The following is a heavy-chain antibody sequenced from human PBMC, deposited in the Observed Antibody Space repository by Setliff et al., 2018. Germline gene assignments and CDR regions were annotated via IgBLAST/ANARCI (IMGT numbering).Heavy chain of an antibody. CDR2: IYSSGTT. Sequence: PSETLSLTCTVSGGSISTSSHHWVWIRQSPGKGLEWIGTIYSSGTTYYNLSLKSRVTISLDTPKSQFSLNLGSVTAADTAVYYCTRRPRGRAAFDIWGQGTMVTVSS. D-gene: IGHD3-10*01. J-gene: IGHJ3*02. CDR3: TRRPRGRAAFDI. V-gene: IGHV4-39*01. CDR1: GGSISTSSHH.